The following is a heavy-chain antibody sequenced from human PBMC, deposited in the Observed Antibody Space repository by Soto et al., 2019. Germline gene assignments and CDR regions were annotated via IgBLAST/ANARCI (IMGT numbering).Heavy chain of an antibody. Sequence: QVQLQESGPGLVKPSQTLSLTCTVSGGSITSSGYYWSWIRQHPGEGLEWIGFTSNSGSTSYNPSIKSRVTISVDTSSNQFSLNLKSVTAADTAVYYCARGGGSTKVDYWGPGTLVTVSP. CDR3: ARGGGSTKVDY. J-gene: IGHJ4*02. CDR1: GGSITSSGYY. D-gene: IGHD2-2*01. CDR2: TSNSGST. V-gene: IGHV4-31*03.